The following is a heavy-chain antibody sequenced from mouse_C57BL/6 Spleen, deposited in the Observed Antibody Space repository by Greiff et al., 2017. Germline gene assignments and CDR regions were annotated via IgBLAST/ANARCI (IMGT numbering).Heavy chain of an antibody. CDR1: GYTFTSYN. V-gene: IGHV1-12*01. CDR3: ARAYYSNYEGYFDY. D-gene: IGHD2-5*01. J-gene: IGHJ2*01. Sequence: QVQLKESGAELVRPGASVKMSCKASGYTFTSYNMHWVKQTPRQGLEWIGAIYPGNGDTSYNQKFKGKATLTVDKSSSTAYMQLSSLTSEDSAVYFCARAYYSNYEGYFDYWGQGTTLTVSS. CDR2: IYPGNGDT.